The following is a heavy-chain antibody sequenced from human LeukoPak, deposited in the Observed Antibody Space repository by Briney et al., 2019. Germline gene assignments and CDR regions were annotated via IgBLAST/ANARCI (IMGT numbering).Heavy chain of an antibody. J-gene: IGHJ3*02. V-gene: IGHV1-46*01. CDR2: INPSGGST. D-gene: IGHD1-26*01. CDR1: GYTFTSYY. Sequence: ASVKVSCKASGYTFTSYYMHWVRQAPGQGLEWMGIINPSGGSTSYAQKFQGRVTMTRDTSTSTVYMELSSLRSEDTAVYYCARVGWELLGPPPRSAFDIWGQGTMVTVSS. CDR3: ARVGWELLGPPPRSAFDI.